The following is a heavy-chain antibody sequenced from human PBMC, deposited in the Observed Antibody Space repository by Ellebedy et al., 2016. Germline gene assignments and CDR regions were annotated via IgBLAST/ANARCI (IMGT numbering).Heavy chain of an antibody. CDR3: AKSPITFGRRVEGSYLET. Sequence: GGSLRLSXAASGFTFSRYGIHWVRQAPGKGLEWVAIISPDGNDKYYSGFVMGRFTISRDNSKIRVDLQLNSLRIEDTAVYYCAKSPITFGRRVEGSYLETWGQGTQVTVSS. J-gene: IGHJ4*02. D-gene: IGHD2/OR15-2a*01. CDR2: ISPDGNDK. V-gene: IGHV3-30*18. CDR1: GFTFSRYG.